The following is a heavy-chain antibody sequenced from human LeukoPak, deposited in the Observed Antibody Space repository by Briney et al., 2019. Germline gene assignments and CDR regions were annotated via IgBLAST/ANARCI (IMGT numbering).Heavy chain of an antibody. Sequence: GGSLRLSCAASGFTFSSSWMHWVRQAPGKGLEWVALISYDANIGSNKYYADSVKGRFTISRDNSKNTLYLQMNSLRAEDTAVYYCARDGGYDFWSGYYQDYWGQGTLVTVSS. CDR1: GFTFSSSW. J-gene: IGHJ4*02. D-gene: IGHD3-3*01. V-gene: IGHV3-30-3*01. CDR3: ARDGGYDFWSGYYQDY. CDR2: ISYDANIGSNK.